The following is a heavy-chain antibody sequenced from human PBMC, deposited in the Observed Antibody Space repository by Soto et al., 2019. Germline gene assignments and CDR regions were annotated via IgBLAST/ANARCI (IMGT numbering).Heavy chain of an antibody. CDR1: GYSISSGYY. CDR3: ARKPTDYDDILTGYHDY. Sequence: SETLSLTCDVSGYSISSGYYWGWIRQPPGKGLEWIGNMHHSGSTYYNPSLKSRVTISVDTSKNQFSLKVRSVTAADTAVYYCARKPTDYDDILTGYHDYWGQGTLVTVSS. CDR2: MHHSGST. D-gene: IGHD3-9*01. J-gene: IGHJ4*02. V-gene: IGHV4-38-2*01.